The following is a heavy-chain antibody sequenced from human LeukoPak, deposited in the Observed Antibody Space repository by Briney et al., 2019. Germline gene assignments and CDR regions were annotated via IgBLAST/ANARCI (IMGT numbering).Heavy chain of an antibody. Sequence: ASVKVSCKTSGYTFIAYYIHWVRQAPGQGLEWMGWINAKSGDTKYAQNFQGRVIMTRDTSISTAYMELKRLRPDDTAVYYCARAPPYSNSCPLDYGGQGTLVTVSS. CDR3: ARAPPYSNSCPLDY. CDR2: INAKSGDT. D-gene: IGHD4-11*01. J-gene: IGHJ4*02. CDR1: GYTFIAYY. V-gene: IGHV1-2*02.